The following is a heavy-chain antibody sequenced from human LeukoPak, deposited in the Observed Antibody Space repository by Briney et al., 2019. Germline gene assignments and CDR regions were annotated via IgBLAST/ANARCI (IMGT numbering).Heavy chain of an antibody. V-gene: IGHV1-69*13. CDR1: GGTFSSYA. CDR3: ARASGGYSGYIYFDY. Sequence: VASVKVSCKASGGTFSSYAISWVRQAPGQGLEWMGGIIPIFGTANYAQKFQGRVTITADESTSTAYMELSSLRSEDTAVYYCARASGGYSGYIYFDYWGQGTLVTVSS. D-gene: IGHD5-12*01. J-gene: IGHJ4*02. CDR2: IIPIFGTA.